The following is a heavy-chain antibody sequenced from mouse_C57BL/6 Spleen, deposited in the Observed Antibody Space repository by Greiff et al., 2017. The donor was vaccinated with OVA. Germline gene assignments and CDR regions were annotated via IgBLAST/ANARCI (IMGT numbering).Heavy chain of an antibody. CDR2: ISGGGGNT. D-gene: IGHD1-1*01. CDR3: ARTLYYYGSSYGY. Sequence: EVKLMESGGGLVKPGGSLKLSCAASGFTFSSYTMSWVRQTPEKRLEWVATISGGGGNTYYPDSVKGRFTISRDNAKNTLYLQMSSLRSEDTALYYCARTLYYYGSSYGYWGQGTTLTVSS. J-gene: IGHJ2*01. CDR1: GFTFSSYT. V-gene: IGHV5-9*01.